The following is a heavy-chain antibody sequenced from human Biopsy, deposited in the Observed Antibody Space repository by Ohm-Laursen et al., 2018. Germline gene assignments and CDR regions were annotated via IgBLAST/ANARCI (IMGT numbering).Heavy chain of an antibody. D-gene: IGHD1-26*01. CDR2: IIPIPNVA. CDR1: GDSFTSYA. J-gene: IGHJ5*02. CDR3: ARGEGSSWFDP. V-gene: IGHV1-69*10. Sequence: GASVKVSCNASGDSFTSYAIGWVRQAPGQGLEWMGGIIPIPNVATYAQRFQGRITITADESTSTAYMELSSLTSDDTAVYFCARGEGSSWFDPWGHGTPVTVSS.